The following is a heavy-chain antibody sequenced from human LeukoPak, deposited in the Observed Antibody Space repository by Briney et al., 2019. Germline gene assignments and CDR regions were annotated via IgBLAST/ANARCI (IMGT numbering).Heavy chain of an antibody. V-gene: IGHV3-30*04. Sequence: PGGSLRLSCAASGFTFSSYAMHWVRQAPGKGLEWVAVISYDGSNKYYADSVKGRFTISRDNSKNTLYLQMNSLRAEDTAVYYCARAVGATSYYYYMDVWGKGTTVTVSS. J-gene: IGHJ6*03. CDR1: GFTFSSYA. D-gene: IGHD1-26*01. CDR3: ARAVGATSYYYYMDV. CDR2: ISYDGSNK.